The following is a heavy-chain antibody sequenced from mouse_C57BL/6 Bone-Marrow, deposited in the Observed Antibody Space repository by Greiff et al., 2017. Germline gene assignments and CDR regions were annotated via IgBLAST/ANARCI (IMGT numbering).Heavy chain of an antibody. Sequence: VKLQESGAELVRPGASVTLSCKASGYTFTDYEMHWVKQTPVHGLEWIGAIDPETGGTAYNQKFKGKAILTADKSSSTAYMELRSLTSEDSAVYYCTRFYYWGKGTSVTVSS. J-gene: IGHJ4*01. CDR2: IDPETGGT. V-gene: IGHV1-15*01. CDR3: TRFYY. CDR1: GYTFTDYE.